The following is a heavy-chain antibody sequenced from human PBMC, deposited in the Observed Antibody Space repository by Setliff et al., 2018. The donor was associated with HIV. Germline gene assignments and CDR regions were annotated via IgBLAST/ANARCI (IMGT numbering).Heavy chain of an antibody. D-gene: IGHD2-21*01. Sequence: GGSLRLSCVTSGFTFTSHSMNWVRLRPGKGLEWVASISGSGTYTHYADSVRGRFTVSRDNAKNSLWLQLDSLKIEDTAVYYCTMEDCGGGNCYESWGQGTLVTVSS. CDR1: GFTFTSHS. CDR2: ISGSGTYT. V-gene: IGHV3-21*03. CDR3: TMEDCGGGNCYES. J-gene: IGHJ5*01.